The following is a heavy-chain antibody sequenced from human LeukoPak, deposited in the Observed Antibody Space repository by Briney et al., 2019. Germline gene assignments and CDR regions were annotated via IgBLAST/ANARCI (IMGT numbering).Heavy chain of an antibody. J-gene: IGHJ6*03. CDR3: ARDGDTVLTRGYYYYMDV. V-gene: IGHV3-23*01. CDR1: GFTFSSYG. D-gene: IGHD4-23*01. Sequence: GGTLRLSCAASGFTFSSYGMSWVRQAPGKGLEWVSAISGSGGSTYYADSVKGRFTISRDNAKNSLYLQMNSLRAEDTAVYYCARDGDTVLTRGYYYYMDVWGKGTTVTVSS. CDR2: ISGSGGST.